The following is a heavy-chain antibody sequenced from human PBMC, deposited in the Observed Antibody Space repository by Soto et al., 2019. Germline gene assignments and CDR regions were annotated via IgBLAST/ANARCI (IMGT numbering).Heavy chain of an antibody. D-gene: IGHD6-19*01. Sequence: ASVKVSCKASGYIFTAYSMYWVRQAPGQGLEWVGWFNPNSGDTIYAQKFQGRVTLTGDTSISAAYMELYSLTSDDTAVYYCAREASAVISLDYWGQGTLVTVSS. CDR3: AREASAVISLDY. J-gene: IGHJ4*02. CDR1: GYIFTAYS. CDR2: FNPNSGDT. V-gene: IGHV1-2*02.